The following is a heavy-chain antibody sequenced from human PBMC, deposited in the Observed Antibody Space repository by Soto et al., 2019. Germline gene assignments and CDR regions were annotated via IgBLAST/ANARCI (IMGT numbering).Heavy chain of an antibody. V-gene: IGHV1-46*03. J-gene: IGHJ3*02. CDR1: GYTFTSYY. CDR2: INPSGGST. Sequence: ASVKVSCKAPGYTFTSYYIHWVRQAPGQGLEWMGIINPSGGSTTYAQKFQGRVTMTRDTSTSTVYMELSSLRSEDTAVYYCTSAPSYGAFGIWGQGTTVTVSS. CDR3: TSAPSYGAFGI. D-gene: IGHD4-17*01.